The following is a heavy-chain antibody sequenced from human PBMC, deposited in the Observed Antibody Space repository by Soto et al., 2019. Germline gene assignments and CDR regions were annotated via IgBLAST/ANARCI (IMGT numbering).Heavy chain of an antibody. Sequence: GPSVKVSCKASGGTFSSYAISWVRQAPGQGLEWMGGIIPIFGTANYAQKFQGRVTITADESTSTAYMELSSLRSEDTAVYYCATERGYYYGMDVWGQGTTVTVSS. CDR3: ATERGYYYGMDV. CDR2: IIPIFGTA. CDR1: GGTFSSYA. J-gene: IGHJ6*02. D-gene: IGHD1-1*01. V-gene: IGHV1-69*13.